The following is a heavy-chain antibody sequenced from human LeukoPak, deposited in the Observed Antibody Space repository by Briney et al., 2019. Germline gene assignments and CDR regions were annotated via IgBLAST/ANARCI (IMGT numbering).Heavy chain of an antibody. CDR3: ARQPGDYGDYANPFDY. V-gene: IGHV4-39*01. J-gene: IGHJ4*02. CDR2: IYYSGST. D-gene: IGHD4-17*01. Sequence: SETLSLTCTVSGGSISSSSYYWGWIRQPPGKGLEWIGSIYYSGSTYYNPSLKSRVTISVDTSKNQFSLKLSSVTAADTAVYYCARQPGDYGDYANPFDYWGQGTLVTVSS. CDR1: GGSISSSSYY.